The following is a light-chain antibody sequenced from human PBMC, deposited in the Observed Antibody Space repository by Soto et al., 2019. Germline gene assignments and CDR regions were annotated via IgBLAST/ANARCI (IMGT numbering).Light chain of an antibody. V-gene: IGKV1-5*01. CDR3: QQYNSYSQP. CDR2: DAS. J-gene: IGKJ1*01. CDR1: QRISSW. Sequence: DIQMTQSPSTLSASVGDRVTITCRASQRISSWLAWYQQKPGKAPKLLIYDASSLEGGVPSRFSGSGSGTEFTLTISSLQPDDFATYYCQQYNSYSQPFGQGTKVDIK.